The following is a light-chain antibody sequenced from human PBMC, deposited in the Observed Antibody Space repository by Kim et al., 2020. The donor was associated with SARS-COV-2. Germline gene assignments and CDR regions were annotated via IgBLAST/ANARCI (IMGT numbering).Light chain of an antibody. J-gene: IGKJ1*01. V-gene: IGKV1-17*01. CDR1: QGIRND. Sequence: ASVGDRFTITCRASQGIRNDLGWYQQKPGKPPKRLIFDTSTLQNGVPSRFSGSGSGTEFTLTITGLHPEDFATYYCLQYSSYPQTFGQGTKVDIK. CDR3: LQYSSYPQT. CDR2: DTS.